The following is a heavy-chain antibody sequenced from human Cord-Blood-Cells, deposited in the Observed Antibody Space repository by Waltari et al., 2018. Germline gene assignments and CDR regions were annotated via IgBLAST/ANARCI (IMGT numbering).Heavy chain of an antibody. J-gene: IGHJ4*02. V-gene: IGHV4-39*01. D-gene: IGHD6-19*01. CDR3: ARQYSSGWYFDY. CDR2: IYYSGGT. Sequence: QLQLQESGPGLVKPSETLSLTCTVSGGSISSSSYYWGWIRQPPGKGLEWIGSIYYSGGTYYTPSLKSRVTISVDTSKNQFSLKLSSVTAADTAVYYCARQYSSGWYFDYWGQGTLVTVSS. CDR1: GGSISSSSYY.